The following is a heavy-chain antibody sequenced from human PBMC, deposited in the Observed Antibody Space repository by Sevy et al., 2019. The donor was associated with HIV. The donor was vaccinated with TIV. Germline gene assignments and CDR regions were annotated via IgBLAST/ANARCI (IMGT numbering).Heavy chain of an antibody. CDR2: ISGFGNT. V-gene: IGHV3-23*01. D-gene: IGHD3-22*01. J-gene: IGHJ3*01. CDR1: GFTFNTHV. Sequence: GGSLRLSCAASGFTFNTHVMNWVRQAPGKGLEWVSSISGFGNTYYADSVRGRFTISRGNAKNTLYLQMNSVRADDTVVYYCAKVLNPALESMMEVTVRSLKGFDVWGQGTMVTVSS. CDR3: AKVLNPALESMMEVTVRSLKGFDV.